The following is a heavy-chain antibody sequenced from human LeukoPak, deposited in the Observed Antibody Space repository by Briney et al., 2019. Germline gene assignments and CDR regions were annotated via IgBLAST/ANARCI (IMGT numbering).Heavy chain of an antibody. CDR2: IYYSGST. D-gene: IGHD1-26*01. CDR1: GGSISSYY. Sequence: SETLSLTCTVSGGSISSYYWSWIRQPPGKGLEWIGYIYYSGSTNYNPSLKSRVTISVDTSKNQFSLKLSSVTAADTAVYYCAGSYGWYFDYWGQGTLVTVSS. J-gene: IGHJ4*02. CDR3: AGSYGWYFDY. V-gene: IGHV4-59*12.